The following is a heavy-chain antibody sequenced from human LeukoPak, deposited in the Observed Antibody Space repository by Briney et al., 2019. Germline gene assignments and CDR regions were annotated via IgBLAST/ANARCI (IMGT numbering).Heavy chain of an antibody. J-gene: IGHJ4*02. CDR1: GFTFSSYA. CDR2: ICGSGGST. Sequence: GGSLRLSCAASGFTFSSYAMSWVRQAPGKGLEWVSAICGSGGSTYYADSVKGRFTISRDNSKNTLYLQMNSLRAEDTAVYYCAKDHKVVVNDWAFDYWGQGTLVTVSS. V-gene: IGHV3-23*01. CDR3: AKDHKVVVNDWAFDY. D-gene: IGHD3-22*01.